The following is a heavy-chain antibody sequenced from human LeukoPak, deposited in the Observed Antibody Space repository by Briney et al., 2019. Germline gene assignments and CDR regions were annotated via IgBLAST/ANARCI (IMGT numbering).Heavy chain of an antibody. J-gene: IGHJ5*02. CDR1: GGTFSSYA. CDR2: IIPIFGTA. Sequence: SVKVSCKASGGTFSSYAISWVRQAPGQGLEWMGGIIPIFGTANYAQKFQGRVTITADKSTSTAYMELSSLRSEDAAVYYCASFDWNDLNWFDPWGQGTLVTVSS. CDR3: ASFDWNDLNWFDP. D-gene: IGHD1-1*01. V-gene: IGHV1-69*06.